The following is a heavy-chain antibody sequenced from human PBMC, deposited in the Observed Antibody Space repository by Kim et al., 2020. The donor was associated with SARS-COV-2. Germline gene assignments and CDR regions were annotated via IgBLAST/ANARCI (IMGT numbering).Heavy chain of an antibody. J-gene: IGHJ4*02. CDR2: IYTSGST. V-gene: IGHV4-61*02. CDR1: GGSIGNGNYH. CDR3: AKTGEFDY. D-gene: IGHD7-27*01. Sequence: SETLSLTCTVSGGSIGNGNYHWSWVRQPAGKGLEWIGRIYTSGSTNYNPSLKSRVTISLDTSKNQISLKMTSVTAADTAMYYCAKTGEFDYWGQGTLVTVSS.